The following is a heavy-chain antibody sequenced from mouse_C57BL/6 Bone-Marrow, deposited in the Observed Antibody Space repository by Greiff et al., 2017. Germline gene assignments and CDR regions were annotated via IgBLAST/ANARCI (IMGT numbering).Heavy chain of an antibody. CDR3: ARDYGSSYWYFDV. J-gene: IGHJ1*03. Sequence: QVQLQQSGAELARPGASVKLSCKASGYTFTSYGISWVKQRTGQGLEWIGEIYPRSGNTYYNEKFKGKATLTVDTSSSTAYMELHSLTSEDSAVYFCARDYGSSYWYFDVWGTGTTVTVSS. CDR2: IYPRSGNT. D-gene: IGHD1-1*01. V-gene: IGHV1-81*01. CDR1: GYTFTSYG.